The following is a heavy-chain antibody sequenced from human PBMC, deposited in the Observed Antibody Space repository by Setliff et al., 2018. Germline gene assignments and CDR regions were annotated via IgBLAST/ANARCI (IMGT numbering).Heavy chain of an antibody. J-gene: IGHJ6*03. CDR2: TIPMFGTT. Sequence: GASVKVSCKASGGSFSSYGITWVRQAPGQGLEWMGGTIPMFGTTNYAQKFQGRVTIITDESTSTAYMELSSLRSEDTAVYFCARAPPNRYSGSYEYFYMDVWGKGTTVTVSS. CDR1: GGSFSSYG. V-gene: IGHV1-69*05. CDR3: ARAPPNRYSGSYEYFYMDV. D-gene: IGHD1-26*01.